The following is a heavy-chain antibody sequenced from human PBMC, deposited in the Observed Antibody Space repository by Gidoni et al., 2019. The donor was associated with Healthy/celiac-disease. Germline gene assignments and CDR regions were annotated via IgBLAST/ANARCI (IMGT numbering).Heavy chain of an antibody. D-gene: IGHD1-7*01. CDR3: ARENWNWGDAFDI. Sequence: EVQLVESGGGLVKPGGSMRLSCAASGFTFSSYSLNWVRQAPGKGLGGGSSISSSSSYIYYADSVKGRFTISRDNAKNSLYLQMNSLRVEDTAVYYCARENWNWGDAFDIWGQGTMVTVSS. V-gene: IGHV3-21*01. CDR1: GFTFSSYS. CDR2: ISSSSSYI. J-gene: IGHJ3*02.